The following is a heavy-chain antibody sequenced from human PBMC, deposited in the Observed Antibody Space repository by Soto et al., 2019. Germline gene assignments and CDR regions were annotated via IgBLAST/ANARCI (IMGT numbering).Heavy chain of an antibody. J-gene: IGHJ4*02. CDR1: GGSISSGDYY. CDR2: IYYSGST. V-gene: IGHV4-30-4*01. Sequence: QVQLQESGPGLVKPSQTLSLTCTVSGGSISSGDYYWSWIRQPPGKGLEWIGYIYYSGSTYYNPPLKSRVTISVDTSKNQFSLKLSSVTAADTAVYYCAGVGGFGATTIDYWGQGTLVTVSS. D-gene: IGHD3-10*01. CDR3: AGVGGFGATTIDY.